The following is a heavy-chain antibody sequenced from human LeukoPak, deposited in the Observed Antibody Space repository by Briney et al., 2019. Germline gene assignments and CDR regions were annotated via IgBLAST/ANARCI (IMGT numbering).Heavy chain of an antibody. CDR3: ARENYGDYPYFDY. J-gene: IGHJ4*02. V-gene: IGHV3-33*01. D-gene: IGHD4-17*01. Sequence: PGGSLRLSCAASGFTFSSYGMHWVRQAPGKGLEWVAVIWYDGSNKYYADSVKGRFTISRDNSKNTLYLQMNSLRAEDTAVYYCARENYGDYPYFDYWGQGTLVTVSS. CDR2: IWYDGSNK. CDR1: GFTFSSYG.